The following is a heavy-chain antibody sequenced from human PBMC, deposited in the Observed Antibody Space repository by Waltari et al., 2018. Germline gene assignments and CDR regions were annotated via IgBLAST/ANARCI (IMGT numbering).Heavy chain of an antibody. V-gene: IGHV4-4*02. CDR3: ARDRGRGLYLDS. CDR2: RHLSGRT. J-gene: IGHJ4*02. CDR1: GDSMPTTNW. Sequence: QLQLQESGPGLVKPSGTLSLTCSVSGDSMPTTNWLSWVRQPPGKGLEWIGQRHLSGRTNYNPSLESRVTISIATANNQFSLTMTSTTAADTAGYYCARDRGRGLYLDSWGQGTPVTVSP. D-gene: IGHD2-15*01.